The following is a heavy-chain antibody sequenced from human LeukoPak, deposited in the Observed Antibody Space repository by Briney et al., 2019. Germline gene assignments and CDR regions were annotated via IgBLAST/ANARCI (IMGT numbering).Heavy chain of an antibody. CDR2: FSGSGDNT. CDR1: GFTFSSYA. CDR3: ARDAGYGYDRFDY. D-gene: IGHD5-18*01. V-gene: IGHV3-23*01. J-gene: IGHJ4*02. Sequence: GGSLRLSCAASGFTFSSYAMSWVRQAPGKGLEWGSTFSGSGDNTYYADSVKGRFTISRDNSKNTLYLQMNSLRAEDTAVYYCARDAGYGYDRFDYWGQGTQVTVSS.